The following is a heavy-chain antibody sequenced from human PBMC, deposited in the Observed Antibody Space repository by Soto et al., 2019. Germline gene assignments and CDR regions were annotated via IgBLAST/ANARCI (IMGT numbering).Heavy chain of an antibody. V-gene: IGHV1-58*02. J-gene: IGHJ6*02. Sequence: QMQLVQSAAEVREPGTSVRVSCRASGFDFGSFGIQFLRQTRGRGLEWIGWIVVVSGSTNYARHFQGRVAISRDMSSSTAYLDLSDLKSDDTAVYFRSADHPHMAMGWPVWGQGTTVTVSS. CDR1: GFDFGSFG. CDR3: SADHPHMAMGWPV. D-gene: IGHD1-26*01. CDR2: IVVVSGST.